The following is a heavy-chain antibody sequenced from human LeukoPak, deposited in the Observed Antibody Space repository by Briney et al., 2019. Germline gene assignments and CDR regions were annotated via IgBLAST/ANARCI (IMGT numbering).Heavy chain of an antibody. V-gene: IGHV1-46*01. J-gene: IGHJ1*01. Sequence: GASVKVSCKASGYTFTSYYMHWVRQAPGQGPEWVGIIYTSDGSARYAQKFQGRVTMTRDTSTGTVYMELSSLRSEDTAVYYCARAIAAAGAQYLQHWGQGTLVSASS. D-gene: IGHD6-13*01. CDR1: GYTFTSYY. CDR2: IYTSDGSA. CDR3: ARAIAAAGAQYLQH.